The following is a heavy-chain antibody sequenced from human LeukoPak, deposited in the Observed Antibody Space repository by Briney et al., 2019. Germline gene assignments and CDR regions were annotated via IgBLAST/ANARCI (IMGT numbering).Heavy chain of an antibody. CDR2: INHSGST. CDR1: GGSFSGYY. Sequence: PSETLSLTCTVSGGSFSGYYWSWIRQPPGKGLEWIGEINHSGSTNYNPSLKSRVTISVDTSKNQFSLKLSSVTAADTAVYYCARGPTPNDIVVVPAAISSLDVWGQGTTVTVSS. D-gene: IGHD2-2*01. V-gene: IGHV4-34*01. J-gene: IGHJ6*02. CDR3: ARGPTPNDIVVVPAAISSLDV.